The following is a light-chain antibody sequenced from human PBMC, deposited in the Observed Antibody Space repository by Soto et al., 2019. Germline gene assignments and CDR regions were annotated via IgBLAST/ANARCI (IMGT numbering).Light chain of an antibody. CDR1: SSDVGAYDF. CDR2: EVS. V-gene: IGLV2-14*03. J-gene: IGLJ1*01. Sequence: QSALTQPASVSGSPGQSITISCTGTSSDVGAYDFVSWYQQHPDKAPKLMIYEVSNRPSGVSNRFSGSKSVNTATLTISGPQAEDEADYYCRSYTSSSTRVFGTGTKVTVL. CDR3: RSYTSSSTRV.